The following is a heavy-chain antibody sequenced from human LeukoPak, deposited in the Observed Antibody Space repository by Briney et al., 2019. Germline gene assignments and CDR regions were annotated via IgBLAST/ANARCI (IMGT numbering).Heavy chain of an antibody. CDR3: ARGLGDYGDCVDCLYFDY. D-gene: IGHD4-17*01. CDR2: IIPIFGTA. V-gene: IGHV1-69*06. CDR1: GGTFSSYA. Sequence: VASVKVSCTASGGTFSSYAISWVRQAPGQGLEWMGGIIPIFGTANYAQKFQGRVTITADKSTSTAYMELSSLRSEDTAVYYCARGLGDYGDCVDCLYFDYWGQGTLVTVSS. J-gene: IGHJ4*02.